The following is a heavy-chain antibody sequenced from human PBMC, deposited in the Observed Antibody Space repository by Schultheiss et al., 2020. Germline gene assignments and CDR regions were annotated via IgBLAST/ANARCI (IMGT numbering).Heavy chain of an antibody. CDR2: ISGSGGST. V-gene: IGHV3-23*01. Sequence: GGSLRLSCAASGFTFSSYGMHWVRQAPGKGLEWVSAISGSGGSTYYADSVKGRFTISRDNSKNTLYLQMNSLRAEDTAVYYCAKDLVGATGTWGQGTLVTVSS. CDR3: AKDLVGATGT. D-gene: IGHD1-26*01. CDR1: GFTFSSYG. J-gene: IGHJ5*02.